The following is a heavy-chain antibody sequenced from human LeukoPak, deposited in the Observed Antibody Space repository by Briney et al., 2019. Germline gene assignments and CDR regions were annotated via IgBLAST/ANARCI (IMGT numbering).Heavy chain of an antibody. Sequence: GGSLRLSCAASGFTFSDYYMSWIRQAPGKGLEWVSYISSSGSTIYYAGSVKGRFTISRDNAKNSLYLQMNSLRAEDTAVYYCARVGRAGYCSGGSCYSRFDPWGQGTLVTVSS. CDR2: ISSSGSTI. CDR1: GFTFSDYY. D-gene: IGHD2-15*01. V-gene: IGHV3-11*04. J-gene: IGHJ5*02. CDR3: ARVGRAGYCSGGSCYSRFDP.